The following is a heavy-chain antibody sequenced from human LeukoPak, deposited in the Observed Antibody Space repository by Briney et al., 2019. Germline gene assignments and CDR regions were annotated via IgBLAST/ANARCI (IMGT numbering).Heavy chain of an antibody. CDR2: IYYSGST. V-gene: IGHV4-59*01. CDR1: GGSISSYY. D-gene: IGHD4-23*01. CDR3: ARYGGNFDY. Sequence: SETLSLTCTASGGSISSYYWSWIRQPPGKGLDWIGYIYYSGSTHYNPSLKSRVAISVDTSKNQFSLKLSSVTAADTAVYYCARYGGNFDYWGQGTLVTVSS. J-gene: IGHJ4*02.